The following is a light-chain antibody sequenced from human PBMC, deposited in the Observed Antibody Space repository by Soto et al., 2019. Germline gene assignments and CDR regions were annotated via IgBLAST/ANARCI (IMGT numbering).Light chain of an antibody. CDR3: QQYNNWPRT. CDR1: QSVSSN. CDR2: GAS. V-gene: IGKV3-15*01. J-gene: IGKJ1*01. Sequence: EIVMTQSPATLSVSPGERATLSCRASQSVSSNLAWYQQKPGQAPRLLIYGASTRATGIPARFSGSGSGTEFTLTISSVQSEDFVVYYCQQYNNWPRTFGQGTKVEIK.